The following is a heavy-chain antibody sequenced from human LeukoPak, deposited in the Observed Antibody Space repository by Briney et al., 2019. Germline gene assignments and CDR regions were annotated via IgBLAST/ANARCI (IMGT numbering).Heavy chain of an antibody. J-gene: IGHJ4*02. V-gene: IGHV3-48*03. CDR3: AKFGATYISSWYSH. Sequence: GGSLRLSCAASGFTFSSYEMNWVRQAPGKGLEWVSYISSSGSTIYYADSVKGRFTISRDNAKNTLYLQMNSLRAEDTALYYCAKFGATYISSWYSHWGQGTLVTVSS. CDR2: ISSSGSTI. D-gene: IGHD6-13*01. CDR1: GFTFSSYE.